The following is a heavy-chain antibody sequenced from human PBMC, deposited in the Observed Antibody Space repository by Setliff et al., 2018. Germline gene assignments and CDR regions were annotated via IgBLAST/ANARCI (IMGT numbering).Heavy chain of an antibody. J-gene: IGHJ2*01. Sequence: NPSETLSLTCTVSGGSISNSTFYWGWIRQPPGKGLEWIGSINYYGSIFDDGTTYSTYYNPSLKSRATISIDTSKSQFSLKLSSMTAADTALYYCARNPDFLQYSFDLWGRGTLVTVS. CDR1: GGSISNSTFY. CDR3: ARNPDFLQYSFDL. D-gene: IGHD5-12*01. CDR2: INYYGSIFDDGTTYST. V-gene: IGHV4-39*07.